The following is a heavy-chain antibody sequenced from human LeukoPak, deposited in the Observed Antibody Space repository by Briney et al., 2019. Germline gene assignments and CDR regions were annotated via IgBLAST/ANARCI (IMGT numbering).Heavy chain of an antibody. J-gene: IGHJ5*02. CDR3: ARVRVYCSGGSCYPNWFDP. CDR1: GYTFTGYY. D-gene: IGHD2-15*01. Sequence: ASVKVSCKASGYTFTGYYMHWVRQAPGQGLEWMGWINPNSGGTNYAQKFQGRVTMTRDTSISTDYMELSRLRSDDTAVYYCARVRVYCSGGSCYPNWFDPWGQGTLVTVSS. V-gene: IGHV1-2*02. CDR2: INPNSGGT.